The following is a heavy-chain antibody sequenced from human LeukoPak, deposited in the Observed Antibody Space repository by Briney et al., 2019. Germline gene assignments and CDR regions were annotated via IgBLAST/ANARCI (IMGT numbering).Heavy chain of an antibody. CDR3: ARGLEHYYYYYMDV. V-gene: IGHV1-69*01. CDR1: GGTFGSYA. D-gene: IGHD1/OR15-1a*01. Sequence: SVKVSCKASGGTFGSYAISWVRQAPGQGLEWMGGIIPIFGTANYAQKFQGRVTITADESTSTAYMELSSLRSEDTAVYYCARGLEHYYYYYMDVWGKGTTVTVSS. CDR2: IIPIFGTA. J-gene: IGHJ6*03.